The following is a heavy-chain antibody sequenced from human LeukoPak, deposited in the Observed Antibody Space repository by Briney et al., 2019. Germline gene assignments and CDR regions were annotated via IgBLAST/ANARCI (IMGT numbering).Heavy chain of an antibody. CDR3: ARAGIVGLYYYYMDV. Sequence: PGRSLRLSCAASGFTFNSHGMHWVRQAPGKGLEWVTVIWYDGSNKYYADSVKGRFTICRDNSKNTLYLQMNSLRVEDTAVYYCARAGIVGLYYYYMDVWGKGTTVTVSS. J-gene: IGHJ6*03. V-gene: IGHV3-33*01. CDR1: GFTFNSHG. D-gene: IGHD2-21*01. CDR2: IWYDGSNK.